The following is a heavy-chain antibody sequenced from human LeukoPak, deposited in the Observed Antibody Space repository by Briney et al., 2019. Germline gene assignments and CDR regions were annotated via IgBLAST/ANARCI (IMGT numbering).Heavy chain of an antibody. CDR2: ISSRSSYT. D-gene: IGHD3-22*01. CDR3: ARGVRGYYYDSSGLDY. CDR1: GFTFSDYY. Sequence: PGGSLRLSCAASGFTFSDYYMSWIRQAPGKGLEWVSYISSRSSYTNYADSVKGRFTISRDNSKNTLYLQMGSLRAEDMAVYYCARGVRGYYYDSSGLDYWGQGTLVTVSS. V-gene: IGHV3-11*06. J-gene: IGHJ4*02.